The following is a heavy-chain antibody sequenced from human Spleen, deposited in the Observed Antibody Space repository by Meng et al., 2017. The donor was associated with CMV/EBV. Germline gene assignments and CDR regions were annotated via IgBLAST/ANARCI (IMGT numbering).Heavy chain of an antibody. D-gene: IGHD4-11*01. J-gene: IGHJ4*02. CDR2: LYHSGTT. V-gene: IGHV4-38-2*02. Sequence: SETLSLTCTVSGYSISSGYYWGWIRQPPGKGLEWIGSLYHSGTTYYNPSLKSRVTMSVDTSKNQLSLKLSSVTAADTAVYYCASGYTVTYYFDYWGQGTLVTVSS. CDR1: GYSISSGYY. CDR3: ASGYTVTYYFDY.